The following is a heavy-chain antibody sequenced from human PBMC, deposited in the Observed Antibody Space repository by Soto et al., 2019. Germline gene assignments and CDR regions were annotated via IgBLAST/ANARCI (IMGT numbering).Heavy chain of an antibody. CDR1: GFTFSSYE. CDR3: ARDIVVVPAAMGYYYYYGMDV. D-gene: IGHD2-2*01. Sequence: GGSLRLSCAASGFTFSSYEMNWVRQAPGKGLEWVSYISSSGSTIYYADSVKGRFTISRDNAKNSLYLQMNSLRAEDTAVYYCARDIVVVPAAMGYYYYYGMDVWGQGTTVTVSS. V-gene: IGHV3-48*03. J-gene: IGHJ6*02. CDR2: ISSSGSTI.